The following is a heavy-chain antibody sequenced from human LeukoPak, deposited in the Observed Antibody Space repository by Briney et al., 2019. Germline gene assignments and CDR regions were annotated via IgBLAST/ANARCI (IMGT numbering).Heavy chain of an antibody. CDR3: AKAMCSGGTCYCHFDY. CDR2: TSGSGGST. Sequence: PGGSLRLSCAASGFTFSSYAMGWVRQAPGKGLEWVSVTSGSGGSTYYADSVKGRFTISRDTSKNPLYLQMNSLRAEDTAVYYCAKAMCSGGTCYCHFDYWGQGTLVTVSS. D-gene: IGHD2-15*01. J-gene: IGHJ4*02. CDR1: GFTFSSYA. V-gene: IGHV3-23*01.